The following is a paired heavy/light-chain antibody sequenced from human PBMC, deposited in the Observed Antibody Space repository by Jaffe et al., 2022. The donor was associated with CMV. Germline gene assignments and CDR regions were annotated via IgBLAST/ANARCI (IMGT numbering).Heavy chain of an antibody. CDR2: IWDAGSTK. Sequence: QVQVVESGGGVVQPGRSLTLSCAASGFSFSTYGMHWVRQAPGKGLEWVAVIWDAGSTKYYADSVKGRFTISRDNSKNILYLQMNSLRAEDTALYYCATSGGGHHGWYKFYWGQGTLVTVSS. CDR1: GFSFSTYG. D-gene: IGHD6-19*01. V-gene: IGHV3-33*03. CDR3: ATSGGGHHGWYKFY. J-gene: IGHJ4*02.
Light chain of an antibody. CDR1: QSLVYSDGDSY. CDR3: MQGSFWPYT. CDR2: KVS. J-gene: IGKJ2*01. V-gene: IGKV2-30*01. Sequence: DVVMTQSPLSLPVTLGQPASISCTSSQSLVYSDGDSYLHWFQQRPGQSPRRLIYKVSNRDSGVPDRFSGDGSGTDFTLRISRVEAEDVGIYYCMQGSFWPYTFGQGTKLEIK.